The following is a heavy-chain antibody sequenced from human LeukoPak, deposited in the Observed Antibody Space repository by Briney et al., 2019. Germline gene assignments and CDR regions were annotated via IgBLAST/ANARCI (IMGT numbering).Heavy chain of an antibody. CDR1: GFTFSNYG. V-gene: IGHV3-30-3*01. CDR3: ARDLSAAFDF. Sequence: PGGSLRLSCATSGFTFSNYGMHWVRQTPGKGLEWVAVISFDGSSKYYGDSVKGRFSISRDDSKNTLFLDMSNLRVEDTALYYCARDLSAAFDFWGQGVLVTVSS. D-gene: IGHD6-19*01. J-gene: IGHJ4*02. CDR2: ISFDGSSK.